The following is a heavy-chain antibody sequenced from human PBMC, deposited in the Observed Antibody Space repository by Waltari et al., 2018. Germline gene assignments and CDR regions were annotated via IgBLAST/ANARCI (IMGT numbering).Heavy chain of an antibody. CDR1: GFTFSRYW. CDR3: ASRYYFDY. V-gene: IGHV3-7*01. CDR2: IKQDGSEK. J-gene: IGHJ4*02. Sequence: ELHLVGSGGGLVQPGGSLRPSCAASGFTFSRYWMSWVRQAPGKGLEWVANIKQDGSEKYYVDSVKGRFTISRDNAKNSLFLQMNSLRAEDTAVYYCASRYYFDYWGLGTLVTVSS.